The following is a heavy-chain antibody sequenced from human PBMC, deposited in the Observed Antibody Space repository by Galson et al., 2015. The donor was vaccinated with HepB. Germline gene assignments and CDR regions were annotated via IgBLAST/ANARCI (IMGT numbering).Heavy chain of an antibody. D-gene: IGHD1-26*01. J-gene: IGHJ4*02. CDR2: ISSNGGST. CDR3: VKETRWELLKPPSGYFDY. CDR1: GFTFSSYA. Sequence: SLRLSCAASGFTFSSYAMHWVRQAPGKGLEYVSAISSNGGSTYYADSVKGRFTISRDNSKNTLYLQMSSLRAEDTAVYYCVKETRWELLKPPSGYFDYWGQGTLVTDSS. V-gene: IGHV3-64D*06.